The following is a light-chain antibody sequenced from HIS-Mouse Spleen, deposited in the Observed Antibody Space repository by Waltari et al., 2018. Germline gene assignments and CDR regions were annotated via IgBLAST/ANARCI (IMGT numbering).Light chain of an antibody. Sequence: QSALTQPASVSGSPGQSITISCTGPSSDVGSYNLVSWYQQHPGKAPKLMIYEGNKRPSGVSNRFSGSKSGNTASLTISGLQAEDEADYYCCSYAGSSTWVFGGGTKLTVL. J-gene: IGLJ3*02. CDR2: EGN. CDR3: CSYAGSSTWV. CDR1: SSDVGSYNL. V-gene: IGLV2-23*01.